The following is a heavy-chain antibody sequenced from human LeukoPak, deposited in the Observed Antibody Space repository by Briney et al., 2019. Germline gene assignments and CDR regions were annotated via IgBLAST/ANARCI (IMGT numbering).Heavy chain of an antibody. V-gene: IGHV4-38-2*02. Sequence: PSETLSLTCTVSGYSISSGYYWGWIRQPPGKGLEWIGSIYHSGSTYYNPSLKSRVTISVDTSKNQFSLKLTSVTAADTAVYYCVKAAVAVDYWGQGTLVTVSS. CDR3: VKAAVAVDY. J-gene: IGHJ4*02. CDR1: GYSISSGYY. CDR2: IYHSGST. D-gene: IGHD6-19*01.